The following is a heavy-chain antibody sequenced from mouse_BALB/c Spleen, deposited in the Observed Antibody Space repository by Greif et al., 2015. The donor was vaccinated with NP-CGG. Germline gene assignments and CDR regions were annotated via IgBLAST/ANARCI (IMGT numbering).Heavy chain of an antibody. V-gene: IGHV5-6-5*01. J-gene: IGHJ4*01. D-gene: IGHD2-2*01. Sequence: EVHLVESGGGLVKPGGSLKLSCAASGFTFSSYAMSWVRQTPEKRLEWVASISSGGSTYYPDSVKGRFTISRDNARNILYLQMSSLRSEDTAMYYCAREGVYYGYDEAMDYWGQGTSVTVSS. CDR1: GFTFSSYA. CDR3: AREGVYYGYDEAMDY. CDR2: ISSGGST.